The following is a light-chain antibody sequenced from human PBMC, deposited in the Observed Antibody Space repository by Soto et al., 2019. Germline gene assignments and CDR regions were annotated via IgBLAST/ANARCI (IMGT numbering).Light chain of an antibody. Sequence: EIVLTQSPGTLSLAPGERATLSCRASQSVSSNLAWYQKKPGQAPRLLIYDASTRATGIPARFSGSGSGTDFTLTISSLEPEDFAVYYCQQRSNWPPLISFGQGTRLEIK. V-gene: IGKV3-11*01. J-gene: IGKJ5*01. CDR1: QSVSSN. CDR3: QQRSNWPPLIS. CDR2: DAS.